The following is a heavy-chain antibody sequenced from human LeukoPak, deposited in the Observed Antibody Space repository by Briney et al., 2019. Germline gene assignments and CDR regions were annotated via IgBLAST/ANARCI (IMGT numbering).Heavy chain of an antibody. CDR1: GGSFSGYY. Sequence: PSETLSLTCAVYGGSFSGYYWSWIRQPPGKGLEWIGEINHSGSTNYNPSLKSRVTISVDTSKNQFSLKLSSVSAADTAVYYCARDQGTIILGYFDYWGQGTLVTVSS. J-gene: IGHJ4*02. CDR2: INHSGST. D-gene: IGHD3-22*01. V-gene: IGHV4-34*01. CDR3: ARDQGTIILGYFDY.